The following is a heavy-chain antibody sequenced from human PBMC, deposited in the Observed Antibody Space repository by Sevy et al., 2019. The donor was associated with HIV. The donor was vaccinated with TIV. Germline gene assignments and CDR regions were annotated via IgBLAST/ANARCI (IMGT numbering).Heavy chain of an antibody. V-gene: IGHV4-34*01. D-gene: IGHD3-10*01. CDR1: GGSFGGYY. CDR2: INHSGST. CDR3: ARGGDNHSKKADV. J-gene: IGHJ6*02. Sequence: SETLSLTCAVYGGSFGGYYWSWIRQPPGKGLEWIGEINHSGSTNYNPSLKSRVTISVDTSKNQFSLKLSSVTAADTTVYYCARGGDNHSKKADVWGQGTTVTVSS.